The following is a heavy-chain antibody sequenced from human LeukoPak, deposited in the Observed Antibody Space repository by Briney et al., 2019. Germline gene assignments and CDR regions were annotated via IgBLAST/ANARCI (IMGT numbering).Heavy chain of an antibody. CDR2: IYSGGST. CDR1: GFTFSSYA. CDR3: ARGLKKITPNDYYGMDV. J-gene: IGHJ6*02. D-gene: IGHD1-20*01. Sequence: GGSLRLSCAASGFTFSSYAMSWVRQAPGKGLEWVSVIYSGGSTYYADSVKGRFTISRDNSKNTLYLQMNSLRAEDTAVYYCARGLKKITPNDYYGMDVWGQGTTVTVSS. V-gene: IGHV3-66*01.